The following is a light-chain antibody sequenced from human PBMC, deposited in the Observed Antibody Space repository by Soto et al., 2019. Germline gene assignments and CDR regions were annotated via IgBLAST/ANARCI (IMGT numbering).Light chain of an antibody. J-gene: IGLJ2*01. CDR2: YVS. V-gene: IGLV2-11*01. CDR3: CSYAGSYTLV. CDR1: SIDVGGYNY. Sequence: QSALTQPRSVSGSPGQSVTISCTGTSIDVGGYNYVSWYQQHPGKAPKLMIYYVSKRPSGVPDRFSGSKSGNTASLTISGLQAEDEADYYCCSYAGSYTLVFGGGTKLTVL.